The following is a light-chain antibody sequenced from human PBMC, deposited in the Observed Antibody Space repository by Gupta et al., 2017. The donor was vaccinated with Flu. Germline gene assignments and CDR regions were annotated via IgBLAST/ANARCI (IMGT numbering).Light chain of an antibody. V-gene: IGLV10-54*04. Sequence: QAWLTPPPSVSKGLRQTATLTCTGNSNNVGNQGAAWLQQHQGHPPKVLSDRNNNRPSGTSERFSASMSGNTASLTITGLQPEDEADYYCSASDSSLNEGVFGGGTKVTVL. J-gene: IGLJ3*02. CDR3: SASDSSLNEGV. CDR2: RNN. CDR1: SNNVGNQG.